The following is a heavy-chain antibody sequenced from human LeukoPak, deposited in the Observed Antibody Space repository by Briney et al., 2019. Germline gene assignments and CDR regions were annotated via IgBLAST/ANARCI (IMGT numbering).Heavy chain of an antibody. J-gene: IGHJ6*03. CDR3: ARGGRGYCSSTSCYTNYYYYMDV. CDR2: ISSSSSYI. Sequence: GGSLRLSCAASGFTFSSNSMNWVRQAPGKGLEWVSSISSSSSYIYYADSVKGRFTISRDNAKNSLYLQMNSLRAEDTAVYYCARGGRGYCSSTSCYTNYYYYMDVRGKGTTVTVSS. V-gene: IGHV3-21*01. CDR1: GFTFSSNS. D-gene: IGHD2-2*02.